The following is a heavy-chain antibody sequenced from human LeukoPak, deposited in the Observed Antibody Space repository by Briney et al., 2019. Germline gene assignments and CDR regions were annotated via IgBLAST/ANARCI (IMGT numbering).Heavy chain of an antibody. V-gene: IGHV3-9*01. CDR2: ITWNSDNI. J-gene: IGHJ4*02. Sequence: PGGSLRLSCAASGFTFDDYAMHWVRQAPGKGLEWVSGITWNSDNIEYADSVKGRFTISRDNSKNTLYLQMNSLRAEDTAVYYCEGLLWENYWGQGTLVTVSS. D-gene: IGHD3-10*01. CDR1: GFTFDDYA. CDR3: EGLLWENY.